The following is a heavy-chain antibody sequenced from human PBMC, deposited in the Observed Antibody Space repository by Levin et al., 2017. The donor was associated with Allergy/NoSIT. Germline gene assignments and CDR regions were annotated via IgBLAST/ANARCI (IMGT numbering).Heavy chain of an antibody. D-gene: IGHD5-18*01. CDR2: IRSKAYGGTT. V-gene: IGHV3-49*03. CDR3: TRDRQAMVTSDAFDI. CDR1: GFTFGDYA. J-gene: IGHJ3*02. Sequence: GGSLRLSCTASGFTFGDYAMSWFRQAPGKGLEWVGFIRSKAYGGTTEYAASVKGRFTISRDDSKSIAYLQMNSLKTEDTAVYYCTRDRQAMVTSDAFDIWGQGTMVTVSS.